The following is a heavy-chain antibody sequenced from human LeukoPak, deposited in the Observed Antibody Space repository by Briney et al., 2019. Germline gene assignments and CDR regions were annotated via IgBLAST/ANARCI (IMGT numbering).Heavy chain of an antibody. Sequence: GGSLRLSCAASGFTFSNYWMSWVRQAPGKGLEWVANIKYGGSEKYYVDSVKGRLTISRDKAKNSLYLQMNSLRAEDTAVYYCAKDGLGYCTNAICYNFDYWGQGTLVTVSS. J-gene: IGHJ4*02. CDR1: GFTFSNYW. V-gene: IGHV3-7*01. CDR2: IKYGGSEK. D-gene: IGHD2-8*01. CDR3: AKDGLGYCTNAICYNFDY.